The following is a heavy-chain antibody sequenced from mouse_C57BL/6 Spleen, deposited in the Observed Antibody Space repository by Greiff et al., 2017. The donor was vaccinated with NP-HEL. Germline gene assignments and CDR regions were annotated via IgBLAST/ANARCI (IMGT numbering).Heavy chain of an antibody. V-gene: IGHV1-26*01. CDR2: INPNNGGT. D-gene: IGHD1-1*01. J-gene: IGHJ2*01. CDR1: GYTFTDYY. CDR3: ASYGDY. Sequence: EVQLQQSGPELVKPGASVKISCKASGYTFTDYYMNWVKQSHGKSLEWIGDINPNNGGTSYNQKFKGKATLTVDKSSSTAYMELRSLTSEDSAVYYCASYGDYWGQGTTLTVSS.